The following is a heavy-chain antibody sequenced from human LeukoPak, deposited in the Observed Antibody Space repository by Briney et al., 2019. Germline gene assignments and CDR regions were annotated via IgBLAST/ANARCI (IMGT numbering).Heavy chain of an antibody. J-gene: IGHJ4*02. CDR1: GFTVSSNY. CDR2: ISGSGGST. Sequence: GGSLRLSCAASGFTVSSNYMSWVRQAPGKGLEWVSAISGSGGSTYYADSVKGRFTISRDNSKNTLYLQMNSLRAEDTDVYYCAKAYSSGWYEESSAVLYCDFWGQGTLVTVSS. D-gene: IGHD6-13*01. CDR3: AKAYSSGWYEESSAVLYCDF. V-gene: IGHV3-23*01.